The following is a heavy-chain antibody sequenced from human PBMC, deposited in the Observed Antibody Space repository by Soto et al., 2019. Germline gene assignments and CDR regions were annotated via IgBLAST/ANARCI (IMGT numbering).Heavy chain of an antibody. CDR2: INSDGSST. Sequence: PGGSLRLSCAASGFTFSSYWMHWVRQAPGKGLVWVSRINSDGSSTSYADSVKGRFTISRDNAKNTLYLQMNSLRAEDTAVYYCARGRGDSSSSNWFDPWGQGTLVTVSS. J-gene: IGHJ5*02. CDR1: GFTFSSYW. V-gene: IGHV3-74*01. CDR3: ARGRGDSSSSNWFDP. D-gene: IGHD6-6*01.